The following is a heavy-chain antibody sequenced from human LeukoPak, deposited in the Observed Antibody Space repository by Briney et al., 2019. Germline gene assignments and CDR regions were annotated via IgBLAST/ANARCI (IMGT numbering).Heavy chain of an antibody. V-gene: IGHV1-69*05. J-gene: IGHJ4*02. D-gene: IGHD1-7*01. CDR3: ARDGGFRGITGTTSFTYFDY. Sequence: SVKVSCKASGGTFSSYAISWVRQAPGQGLGWMGGIIPIFGTANYAQKFQGRVTITTDESTSTAYMELSSLRSEDTAVYYCARDGGFRGITGTTSFTYFDYWGQGTLVTVSS. CDR2: IIPIFGTA. CDR1: GGTFSSYA.